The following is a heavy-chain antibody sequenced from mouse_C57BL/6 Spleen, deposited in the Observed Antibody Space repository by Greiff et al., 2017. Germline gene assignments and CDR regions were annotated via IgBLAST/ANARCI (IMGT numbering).Heavy chain of an antibody. Sequence: VQLKESGPGMVKPSQSLSLTCTVTGYSITSGYDWHWIRHFPGNKLEWMGYISYSGSTNYNPSLKSRISITHDTSKNHFFLKLNSVTTEDTATYYCARGGYDYAWFAYWGQGTLVTVSA. J-gene: IGHJ3*01. CDR1: GYSITSGYD. CDR2: ISYSGST. CDR3: ARGGYDYAWFAY. D-gene: IGHD2-4*01. V-gene: IGHV3-1*01.